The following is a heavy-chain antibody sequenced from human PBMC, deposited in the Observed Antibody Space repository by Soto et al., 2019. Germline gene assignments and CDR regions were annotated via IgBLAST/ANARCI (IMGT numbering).Heavy chain of an antibody. D-gene: IGHD6-19*01. CDR2: ISYDGSNK. V-gene: IGHV3-30*18. Sequence: QVQLVESGGGVVQPGRSLRLSCAASGFTFSSYGMHWVRQAPGKGLEWVAVISYDGSNKYYADSVKGRFTISRDNSKNTLYLQMNSLRAEDTAVYYCAKAGGSSGWEVDWYFDLWGRGTLVTVSS. CDR1: GFTFSSYG. J-gene: IGHJ2*01. CDR3: AKAGGSSGWEVDWYFDL.